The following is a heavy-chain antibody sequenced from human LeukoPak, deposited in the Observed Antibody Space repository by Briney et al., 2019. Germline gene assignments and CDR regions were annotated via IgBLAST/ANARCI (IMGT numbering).Heavy chain of an antibody. J-gene: IGHJ4*02. V-gene: IGHV3-23*01. CDR2: FSGSGGST. Sequence: PRGSLRLSCAAPGVTFISHTMSSVPQAPGEGLECVSTFSGSGGSTYYADAVKGRFTISRDTSKNTLYLQMKSLRAEDTAVYYCAKAGMRNYDILTYFDFWGQGTLVTVSS. CDR3: AKAGMRNYDILTYFDF. D-gene: IGHD3-9*01. CDR1: GVTFISHT.